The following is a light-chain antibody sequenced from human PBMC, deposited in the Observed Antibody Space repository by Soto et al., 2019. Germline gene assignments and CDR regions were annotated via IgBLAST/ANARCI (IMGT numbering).Light chain of an antibody. J-gene: IGKJ2*01. V-gene: IGKV3-15*01. Sequence: EIVMTQSPATLSVSPGERATLSCRASQSLNSNLAWYQQKPGQAPRLLIYDTSTRATGIPARFTGSGSGTEFTLTISSLQSGDFAVYYCQQYDNWPPYTFGQGTKVDIK. CDR2: DTS. CDR1: QSLNSN. CDR3: QQYDNWPPYT.